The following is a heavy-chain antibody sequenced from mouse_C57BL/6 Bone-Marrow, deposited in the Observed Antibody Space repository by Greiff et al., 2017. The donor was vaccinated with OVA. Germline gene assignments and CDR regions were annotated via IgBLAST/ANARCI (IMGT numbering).Heavy chain of an antibody. V-gene: IGHV3-1*01. Sequence: VQLKESGPGMVKPSQSLSLPCTVTGYSITSGYDWHWIRHFPGNKLEWMGYISYSGSTNYNPSLKSRISITHDTSKNHFFLKLNSVTTEDTATYYCARSDSSGYMDYWGQGTSVTVSS. CDR1: GYSITSGYD. CDR2: ISYSGST. D-gene: IGHD3-2*02. CDR3: ARSDSSGYMDY. J-gene: IGHJ4*01.